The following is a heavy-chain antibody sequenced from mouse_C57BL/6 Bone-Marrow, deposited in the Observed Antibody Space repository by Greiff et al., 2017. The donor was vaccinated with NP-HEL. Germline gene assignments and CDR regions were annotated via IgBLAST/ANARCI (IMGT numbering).Heavy chain of an antibody. Sequence: VQLQQSGAELVRPGASVKLSCTASGFNIKDDYMHWVKQRPEQGLEWIGWLDPENGDTEYASKFQGKATITADTSSNTAYLQLSSLTSEDTAVYYCTVAYYFDYWGQGTTLTVSS. V-gene: IGHV14-4*01. CDR3: TVAYYFDY. CDR1: GFNIKDDY. CDR2: LDPENGDT. J-gene: IGHJ2*01.